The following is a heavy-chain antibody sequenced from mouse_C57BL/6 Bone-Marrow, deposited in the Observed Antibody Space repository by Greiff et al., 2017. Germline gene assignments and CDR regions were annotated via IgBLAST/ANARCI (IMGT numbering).Heavy chain of an antibody. CDR3: ASPPFTTVF. J-gene: IGHJ1*03. CDR2: IYPRSGNT. V-gene: IGHV1-81*01. Sequence: VQLQQSGAELARPGASVKLSCKASGYTFTSYGISWVKQRTGQGLEWIGEIYPRSGNTYYNEKFKGKATLTADKSSSTAYMELRSLTSEDSAVYFCASPPFTTVFWGTGTTVTVSS. CDR1: GYTFTSYG. D-gene: IGHD1-1*01.